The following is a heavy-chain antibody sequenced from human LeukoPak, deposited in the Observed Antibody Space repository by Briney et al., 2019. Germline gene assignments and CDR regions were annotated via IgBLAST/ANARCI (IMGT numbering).Heavy chain of an antibody. D-gene: IGHD3-10*01. CDR1: GFTFDDYA. J-gene: IGHJ4*02. Sequence: KPGRSLRLSCAASGFTFDDYAMHWIRQPPGKGLEWIGYIYYSGSTNYNPSLKSRVTISVDTSKNQFSLKLSSVTAADTAVYYCAREVGELYYYFDYWGQGTLVTVSS. CDR3: AREVGELYYYFDY. CDR2: IYYSGST. V-gene: IGHV4-59*12.